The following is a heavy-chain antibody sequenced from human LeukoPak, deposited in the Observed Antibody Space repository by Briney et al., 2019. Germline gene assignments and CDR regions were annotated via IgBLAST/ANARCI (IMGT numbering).Heavy chain of an antibody. D-gene: IGHD1-1*01. J-gene: IGHJ4*02. Sequence: GGSLRLSCAASGFTFSSYWMHWARQAPGKGLVWVSRITGDGSGANYADSVKGRFTISRDNAKNTLYLQMSSLRAEDTAVYYCARFAVTTAGDYWGQGTLVTVSS. V-gene: IGHV3-74*01. CDR2: ITGDGSGA. CDR1: GFTFSSYW. CDR3: ARFAVTTAGDY.